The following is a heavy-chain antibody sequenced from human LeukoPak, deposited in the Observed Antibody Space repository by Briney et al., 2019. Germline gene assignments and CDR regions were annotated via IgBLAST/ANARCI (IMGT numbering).Heavy chain of an antibody. Sequence: PSETLSLTCAVYGGSFSGYHWSWIRQPPGKGLEWIGEINHSGSTNYNPSLKSRVTISVDTSKNQFSLKLSSVTAADTAVYYCARVPVAARPNYYYYMDVWGKGTTVTVSS. V-gene: IGHV4-34*01. CDR2: INHSGST. CDR1: GGSFSGYH. CDR3: ARVPVAARPNYYYYMDV. D-gene: IGHD6-6*01. J-gene: IGHJ6*03.